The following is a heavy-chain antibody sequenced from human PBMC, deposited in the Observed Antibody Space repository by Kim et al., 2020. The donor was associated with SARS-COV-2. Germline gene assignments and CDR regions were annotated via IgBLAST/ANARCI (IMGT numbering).Heavy chain of an antibody. CDR2: ISSDGSCT. CDR1: GYIFSHYW. D-gene: IGHD3-9*01. J-gene: IGHJ4*02. V-gene: IGHV3-74*01. CDR3: AHFGFDWLLSL. Sequence: GGSLRLSCEGSGYIFSHYWMHWVRQAPGKGLEWVSRISSDGSCTGYAESVKGRFAISRDNAKNTLYLNVNSLRAEDTAVYYCAHFGFDWLLSLWGQGTLVTVSS.